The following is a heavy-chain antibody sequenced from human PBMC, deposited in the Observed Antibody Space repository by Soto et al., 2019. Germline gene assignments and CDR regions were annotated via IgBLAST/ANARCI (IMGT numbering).Heavy chain of an antibody. V-gene: IGHV4-34*01. CDR2: INHSGST. Sequence: QVQLQQWGAGLLKPSETLSLTCAVYGGSFSGYYWSWIRQPPGKGLEWIGEINHSGSTNYNPSLKSRVTISVDTSKNQFSLKLSSVTAADTAVYYCARGTIVGARGGFGFDSWGQGTLVTVSS. CDR1: GGSFSGYY. D-gene: IGHD1-26*01. CDR3: ARGTIVGARGGFGFDS. J-gene: IGHJ5*01.